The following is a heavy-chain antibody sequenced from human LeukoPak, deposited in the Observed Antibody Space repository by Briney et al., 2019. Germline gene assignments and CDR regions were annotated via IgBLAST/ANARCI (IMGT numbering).Heavy chain of an antibody. D-gene: IGHD4-17*01. V-gene: IGHV1-69*05. Sequence: SVRVSCKASGGTFSSYAISWVRQAPGQGLEWMGGIIPIFGTANYAQKFQGRVTITTDESTSTAYMELSSLRSEDTAVYYCAGCLVYGDYVGWFDPWGQGTLVTVSS. CDR2: IIPIFGTA. CDR1: GGTFSSYA. J-gene: IGHJ5*02. CDR3: AGCLVYGDYVGWFDP.